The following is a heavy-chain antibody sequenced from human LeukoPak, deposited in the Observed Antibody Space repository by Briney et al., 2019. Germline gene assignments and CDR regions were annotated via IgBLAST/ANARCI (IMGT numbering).Heavy chain of an antibody. J-gene: IGHJ4*02. V-gene: IGHV4-59*02. CDR2: MSYSGRT. D-gene: IGHD2-21*02. Sequence: SETLSLTCIVSGGSVSSYYWSWIRQTPEKGLEWIGYMSYSGRTDYGPSLKSRVTMSVDTSKNQFSLKMSYVTAADTGVYYCARGYCRDDICQVFPYWGQGTLVTVSS. CDR3: ARGYCRDDICQVFPY. CDR1: GGSVSSYY.